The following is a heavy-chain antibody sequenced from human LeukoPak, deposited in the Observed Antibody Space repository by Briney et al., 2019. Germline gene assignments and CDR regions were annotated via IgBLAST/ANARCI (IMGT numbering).Heavy chain of an antibody. V-gene: IGHV3-23*01. J-gene: IGHJ4*02. CDR1: GFTFSSYA. CDR3: AKGALWKQWLASYFDY. D-gene: IGHD6-19*01. CDR2: ISGSGGST. Sequence: PGGSLRLSCAASGFTFSSYAMSLVRQAAGKGLEWVSAISGSGGSTYYADSVKGRFTISRDNSKNTLYLQMNSLRAEDTAVYYCAKGALWKQWLASYFDYWGQGTLGTVSS.